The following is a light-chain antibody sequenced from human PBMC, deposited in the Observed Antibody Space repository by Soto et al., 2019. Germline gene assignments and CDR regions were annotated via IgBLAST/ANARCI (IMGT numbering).Light chain of an antibody. CDR3: QNYNSAPPAGT. J-gene: IGKJ4*01. Sequence: DFQMTQSPSSLSASVGDRVTITCRASQGITNHLAWFQQKPGKVPKVLIYAASTLQSGVPSRFSGSGSGTDFTLTISSLQPEDVATYYCQNYNSAPPAGTFGGGTKVEIK. CDR1: QGITNH. V-gene: IGKV1-27*01. CDR2: AAS.